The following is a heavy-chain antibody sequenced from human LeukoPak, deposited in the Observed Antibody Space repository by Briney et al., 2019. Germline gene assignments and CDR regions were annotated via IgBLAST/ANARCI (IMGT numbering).Heavy chain of an antibody. CDR1: GFTFSSYS. D-gene: IGHD3-3*01. CDR3: ARVDFWSGYYRVLGTGY. V-gene: IGHV3-21*01. CDR2: ISSNSSYI. J-gene: IGHJ4*02. Sequence: GGSLRLSCAASGFTFSSYSMNWVRQAPGKGLEWVSSISSNSSYIYYADSVKGRFTISRDNAKNSLYLQMNSLRAEDTAVYYCARVDFWSGYYRVLGTGYWGQGTLVTVSS.